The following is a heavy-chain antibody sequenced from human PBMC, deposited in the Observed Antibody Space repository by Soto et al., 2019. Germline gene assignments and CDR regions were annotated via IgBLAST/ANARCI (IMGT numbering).Heavy chain of an antibody. D-gene: IGHD2-2*01. CDR1: GFTFSIYG. CDR3: GRCTSTSCHLGSDY. J-gene: IGHJ4*02. Sequence: QPGGSLRLSCAASGFTFSIYGMTWVRQAPGKGLEWVSGISGNGNSKDYADSVKGRFTISRDNSKNTLYLQMNSLRAADTAVYYCGRCTSTSCHLGSDYWGQGTLVTVSS. V-gene: IGHV3-23*01. CDR2: ISGNGNSK.